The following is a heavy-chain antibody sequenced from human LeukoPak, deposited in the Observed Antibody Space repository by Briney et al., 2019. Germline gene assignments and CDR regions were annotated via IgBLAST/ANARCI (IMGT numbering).Heavy chain of an antibody. CDR2: IYPGDSDT. Sequence: GEPLKISCKGSGYSFTSYWIGWVRQMPGKGLEWMGIIYPGDSDTRYSPSFQGQVTISADKSISTAYLQWSSLKASDTAMYYCARWGGAHGDFSYYYYGMDVWGQGTTVTVSS. J-gene: IGHJ6*02. D-gene: IGHD4-17*01. CDR3: ARWGGAHGDFSYYYYGMDV. CDR1: GYSFTSYW. V-gene: IGHV5-51*01.